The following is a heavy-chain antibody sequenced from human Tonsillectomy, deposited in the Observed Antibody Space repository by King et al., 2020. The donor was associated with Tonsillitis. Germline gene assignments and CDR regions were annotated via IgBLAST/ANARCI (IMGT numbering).Heavy chain of an antibody. Sequence: VQLVESGGSLVQPGGSLRLSCEVSGFTFSTHPMSWVRQAPGKGLEWVAAISGSGGSTYYVDSMKGRATISRDNSKNTLFLQMNSLRAEDTAAYYCVRHPADTRAFEIWGQATVVTVSS. D-gene: IGHD3-22*01. V-gene: IGHV3-23*04. CDR2: ISGSGGST. CDR3: VRHPADTRAFEI. J-gene: IGHJ3*02. CDR1: GFTFSTHP.